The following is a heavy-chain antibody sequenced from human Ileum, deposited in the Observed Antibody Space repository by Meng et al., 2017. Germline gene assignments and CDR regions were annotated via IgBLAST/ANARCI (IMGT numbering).Heavy chain of an antibody. V-gene: IGHV4-4*02. Sequence: QVRLHGSGPGRVKPSGPLSLTCAVSSGSITSDTYWSWVRLPPGKGLEWIGQISHSGSTFYNPSLKSRVTMSVDKSKSQFSLMLTSVTAADTAVYYCARHGGYYQGFWGQGTLVTVSS. J-gene: IGHJ4*02. D-gene: IGHD4-23*01. CDR1: SGSITSDTY. CDR2: ISHSGST. CDR3: ARHGGYYQGF.